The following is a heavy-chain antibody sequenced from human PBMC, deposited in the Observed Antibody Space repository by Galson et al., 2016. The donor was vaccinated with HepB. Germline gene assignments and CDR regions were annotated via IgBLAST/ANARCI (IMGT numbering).Heavy chain of an antibody. CDR3: VRGKSKHWYAYKRTWYYNMEV. J-gene: IGHJ6*02. CDR2: ISYDGSNT. D-gene: IGHD3-10*01. CDR1: GFTFRSYA. V-gene: IGHV3-30*04. Sequence: SLRLSCAASGFTFRSYAMHWVRQAPGKGLEWVAFISYDGSNTYYRDSVKGRFTVSRDNSKNTLFLQMSGLRVEDTAVYFCVRGKSKHWYAYKRTWYYNMEVWGQGTTVTVS.